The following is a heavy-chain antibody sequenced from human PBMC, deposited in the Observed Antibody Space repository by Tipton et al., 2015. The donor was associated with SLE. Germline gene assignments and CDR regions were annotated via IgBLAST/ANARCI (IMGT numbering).Heavy chain of an antibody. V-gene: IGHV3-7*05. D-gene: IGHD5-24*01. J-gene: IGHJ4*02. CDR3: AADSRDGYNSYFDY. Sequence: SLRLSCAASGFTFSSYWMSWVRQAPGKGLEWVANIKQDGSEKYYVDSVKGRFTISRDNAKNSLYLQMNSLRAEDTAVYYCAADSRDGYNSYFDYWGQGTLVTVSS. CDR1: GFTFSSYW. CDR2: IKQDGSEK.